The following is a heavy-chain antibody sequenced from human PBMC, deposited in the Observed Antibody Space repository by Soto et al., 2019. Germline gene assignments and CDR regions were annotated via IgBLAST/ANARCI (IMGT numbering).Heavy chain of an antibody. D-gene: IGHD5-12*01. Sequence: ASVKVSCKASGYTFTGYYLHWVRQAPGHGLEWMGSVNPDSGVTQYAQRFHGRVTMTRDTSISTAYLEMSRLKSDDTALSYCVTEGSGYSRVPQDYWGQGTLVTVSS. CDR3: VTEGSGYSRVPQDY. V-gene: IGHV1-2*02. J-gene: IGHJ4*02. CDR2: VNPDSGVT. CDR1: GYTFTGYY.